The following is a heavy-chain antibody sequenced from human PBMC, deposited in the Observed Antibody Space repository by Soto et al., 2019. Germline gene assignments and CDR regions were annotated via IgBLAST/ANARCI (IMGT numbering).Heavy chain of an antibody. D-gene: IGHD4-17*01. CDR2: IIPIFGTA. J-gene: IGHJ5*02. V-gene: IGHV1-69*01. Sequence: QVQLVQSGAEVKKPGSSVKVSCKASGGTFSSYAISWVRQAPGQGLEWMGGIIPIFGTANYAQKFQGRVTITADESTSTAYMELSSLRSEDTDVYYCARDREGDYGDGSIWFDPWGQGTLVTVSS. CDR3: ARDREGDYGDGSIWFDP. CDR1: GGTFSSYA.